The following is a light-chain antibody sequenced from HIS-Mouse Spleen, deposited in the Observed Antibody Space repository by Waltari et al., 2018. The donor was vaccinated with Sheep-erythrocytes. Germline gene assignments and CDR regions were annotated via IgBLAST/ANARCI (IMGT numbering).Light chain of an antibody. Sequence: QSALTQPRSVSGSPGQSVTISCTGTSSDVGGYNYVPWYQQHPGKAPKLMIYDFSKRPSGVPSRVSSSKSGNTASLTISGLQAEDEADYYCCSYAGSYTVVFGGGTKLTVL. CDR2: DFS. CDR3: CSYAGSYTVV. J-gene: IGLJ2*01. CDR1: SSDVGGYNY. V-gene: IGLV2-11*01.